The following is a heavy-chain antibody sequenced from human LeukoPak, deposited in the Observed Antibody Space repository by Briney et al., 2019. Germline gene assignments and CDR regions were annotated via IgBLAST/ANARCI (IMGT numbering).Heavy chain of an antibody. CDR2: IKQDGSEK. J-gene: IGHJ4*02. Sequence: GGSLRLSCAASGFTFSSYWMSWVRQAPGKGLEWVANIKQDGSEKYYVDSVKGRFTISRDNAKNSLYLQMNSLRAEDTAVYYCARVYYDSSGYYLFFDYWGQGTLVTVSS. CDR3: ARVYYDSSGYYLFFDY. V-gene: IGHV3-7*01. CDR1: GFTFSSYW. D-gene: IGHD3-22*01.